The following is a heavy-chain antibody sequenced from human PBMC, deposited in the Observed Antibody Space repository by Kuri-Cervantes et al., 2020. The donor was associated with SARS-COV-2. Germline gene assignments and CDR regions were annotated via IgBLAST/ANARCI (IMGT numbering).Heavy chain of an antibody. D-gene: IGHD3-16*01. CDR3: ARNRVDASLASSWAQVRTSNAMDV. J-gene: IGHJ6*02. CDR2: ISNSGSSI. CDR1: GFTFDDYA. V-gene: IGHV3-48*03. Sequence: GESLKISCAASGFTFDDYAMHWVRQAPGKGLEWVSYISNSGSSIYYADSVKGRFTISRDNAKNSLYLQMNTLRAEDTAVYYCARNRVDASLASSWAQVRTSNAMDVWGQGTTVTVSS.